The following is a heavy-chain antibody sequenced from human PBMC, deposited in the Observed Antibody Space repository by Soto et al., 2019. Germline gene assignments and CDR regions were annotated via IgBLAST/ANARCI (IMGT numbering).Heavy chain of an antibody. CDR2: IYYSGST. J-gene: IGHJ6*02. D-gene: IGHD1-1*01. CDR3: ARDPTSGGMDV. CDR1: GGSISSGGYY. Sequence: SETQSLTSTVSGGSISSGGYYWSWIRQHPGKGLEWIGYIYYSGSTYYNPSLKSRVTISVDTSKNQFSLKLSSVTAADTAVYYCARDPTSGGMDVWGQGTTVTVSS. V-gene: IGHV4-31*03.